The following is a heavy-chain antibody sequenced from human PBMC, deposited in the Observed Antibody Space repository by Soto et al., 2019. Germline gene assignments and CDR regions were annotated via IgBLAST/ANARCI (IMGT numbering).Heavy chain of an antibody. V-gene: IGHV4-34*01. CDR3: GRAHRDLQQLVHYYYSMDV. Sequence: SETLSLTCAVYGGSFSGYYWSWIRQPPGKGLEWIGEINHSGSTNYNPSLKSRVTISVDTSKNQFSLKLTSVTAADTAVYYCGRAHRDLQQLVHYYYSMDVWGQGTTVPVSS. D-gene: IGHD6-13*01. CDR1: GGSFSGYY. J-gene: IGHJ6*02. CDR2: INHSGST.